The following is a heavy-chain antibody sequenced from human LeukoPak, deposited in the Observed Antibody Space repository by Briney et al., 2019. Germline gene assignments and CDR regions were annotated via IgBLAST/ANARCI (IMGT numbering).Heavy chain of an antibody. D-gene: IGHD3-22*01. CDR2: INPNSGGT. Sequence: ASVKVSCKASGYTFTVYFMHWVRQAPGQGLEWMGWINPNSGGTNYAQKFQGRVTMTRDTSISTAYMELSRLRSDDTAVYYCARELNYDSSGYHFDYWGQGTLVTVSP. CDR3: ARELNYDSSGYHFDY. J-gene: IGHJ4*02. CDR1: GYTFTVYF. V-gene: IGHV1-2*02.